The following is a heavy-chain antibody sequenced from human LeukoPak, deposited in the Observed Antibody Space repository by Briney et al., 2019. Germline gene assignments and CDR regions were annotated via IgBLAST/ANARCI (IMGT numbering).Heavy chain of an antibody. CDR1: GGSFSGYY. Sequence: PSETLSLTCAVYGGSFSGYYWSWIRQPPGKGLEWIGEINHSGSTNYNPSLKSRVTISVDTSKTQFSLKLSSVTAADTAVYYCARGLNYYDSSGYYYWGQGTLVTVSS. J-gene: IGHJ4*02. D-gene: IGHD3-22*01. CDR3: ARGLNYYDSSGYYY. V-gene: IGHV4-34*01. CDR2: INHSGST.